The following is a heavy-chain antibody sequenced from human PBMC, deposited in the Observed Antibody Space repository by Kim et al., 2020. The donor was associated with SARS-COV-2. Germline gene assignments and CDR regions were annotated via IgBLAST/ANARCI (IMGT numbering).Heavy chain of an antibody. CDR2: ISGSGGST. D-gene: IGHD6-19*01. J-gene: IGHJ4*02. CDR1: GFTFSSYA. Sequence: GGSLRLSCAASGFTFSSYAMSWVRQAPGKGLEWVSAISGSGGSTYYADSVKGRFTISRDNSKNTLYLQMNSLRAEDTAVYYCAKGTNGPQWTENYFDYWGQGTLVTVSS. CDR3: AKGTNGPQWTENYFDY. V-gene: IGHV3-23*01.